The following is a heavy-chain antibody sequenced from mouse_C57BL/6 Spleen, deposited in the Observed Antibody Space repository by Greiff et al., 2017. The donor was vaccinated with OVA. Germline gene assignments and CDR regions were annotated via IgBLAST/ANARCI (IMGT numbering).Heavy chain of an antibody. CDR1: GYTFTSYG. J-gene: IGHJ2*01. CDR2: IYPRSGNT. V-gene: IGHV1-81*01. D-gene: IGHD2-4*01. Sequence: VQLVESGAELARPGASVKLSCKASGYTFTSYGISWVKQRTGQGLEWIGEIYPRSGNTYYNEKFKGKATLTADKSSSTAYMELRSLTSEDSAVYFCARYDYDYFDYWGQGTTLTVSS. CDR3: ARYDYDYFDY.